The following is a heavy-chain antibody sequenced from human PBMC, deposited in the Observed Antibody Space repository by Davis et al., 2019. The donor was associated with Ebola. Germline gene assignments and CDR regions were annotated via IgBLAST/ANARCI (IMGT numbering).Heavy chain of an antibody. Sequence: ASVKVSCKASGYTFTSYDINWVRQATGQGLEWMGWMNPNSGDTGYAQKFQGRVTMTRDTSISTAYMELSSLRSEDTAVYFCAIRHNSHDYDSSGYGYWGQGTLVTVSS. CDR2: MNPNSGDT. J-gene: IGHJ4*02. CDR3: AIRHNSHDYDSSGYGY. CDR1: GYTFTSYD. V-gene: IGHV1-8*01. D-gene: IGHD3-22*01.